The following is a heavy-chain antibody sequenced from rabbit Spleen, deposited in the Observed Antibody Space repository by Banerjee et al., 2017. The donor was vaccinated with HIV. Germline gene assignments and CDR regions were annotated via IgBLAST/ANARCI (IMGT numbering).Heavy chain of an antibody. CDR2: IAGSSSGFT. J-gene: IGHJ6*01. CDR3: ARDTSSSFSSYGMDL. Sequence: QEQLVESGGGLVQPGASLTLTCIASGVSFSGSSYMCWVRQAPGKGLEWIACIAGSSSGFTYSATWAKGRFTCSKTSSTTVTLQMTSLTVADTATYFCARDTSSSFSSYGMDLWGQGTLVTVS. V-gene: IGHV1S45*01. D-gene: IGHD1-1*01. CDR1: GVSFSGSSY.